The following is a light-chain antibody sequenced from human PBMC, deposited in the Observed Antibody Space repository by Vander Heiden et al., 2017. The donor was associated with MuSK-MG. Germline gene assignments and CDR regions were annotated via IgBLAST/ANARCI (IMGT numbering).Light chain of an antibody. J-gene: IGLJ2*01. CDR2: GNN. CDR3: AAWDDSLSAVV. Sequence: QSVLTQPPSAPVTPGQSVTISFSLSSSHIGGNYVYWYHQLPGTAPKLLIYGNNQRPSGVPDRFSGSKSGTSASLAISGLRSEDEADYYCAAWDDSLSAVVFGGGTKLTVL. V-gene: IGLV1-47*01. CDR1: SSHIGGNY.